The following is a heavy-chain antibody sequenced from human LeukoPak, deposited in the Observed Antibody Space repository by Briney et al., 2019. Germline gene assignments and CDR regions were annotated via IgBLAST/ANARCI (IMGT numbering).Heavy chain of an antibody. J-gene: IGHJ6*02. CDR1: GYTFTSYG. D-gene: IGHD2-2*01. V-gene: IGHV1-18*01. CDR3: ATGRGPAAYYYYYGMDV. CDR2: ISAYNGNT. Sequence: ASVKVSCKASGYTFTSYGISWVRQAPGQGLEWMGWISAYNGNTNYAQKLQGRVTMTTDTSTSTVYMELSSLRSEDTAVYYCATGRGPAAYYYYYGMDVWGQGTTVTVSS.